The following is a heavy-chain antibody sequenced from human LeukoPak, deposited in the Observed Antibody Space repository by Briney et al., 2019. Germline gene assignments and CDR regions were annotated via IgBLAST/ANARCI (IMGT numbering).Heavy chain of an antibody. CDR1: GFTFSSYA. J-gene: IGHJ4*02. D-gene: IGHD2-15*01. CDR3: ASSPEERSALDY. Sequence: PGRSLRLSCAASGFTFSSYAMHWVRQAPGKGLEWVAVISYDGSNKYYADSVKGRFTISRDNSKNTLYLQMNSLRAEDTAVYYCASSPEERSALDYWGQGTLATVSS. CDR2: ISYDGSNK. V-gene: IGHV3-30-3*01.